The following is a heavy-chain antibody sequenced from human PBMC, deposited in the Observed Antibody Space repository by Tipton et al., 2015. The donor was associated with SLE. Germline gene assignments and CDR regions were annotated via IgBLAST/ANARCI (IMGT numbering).Heavy chain of an antibody. V-gene: IGHV3-11*06. CDR3: AGGYCSTTSCSYWYFDL. J-gene: IGHJ2*01. CDR1: GGSFSGYY. Sequence: SLRLSCAVYGGSFSGYYWSWIRQPPGKGLEWVSSISSRSSYIYYADSVKGRFTISRDNAKNSLYLQMNSLRAEDTAVYYCAGGYCSTTSCSYWYFDLWGRGTLVSVPS. D-gene: IGHD2-2*01. CDR2: ISSRSSYI.